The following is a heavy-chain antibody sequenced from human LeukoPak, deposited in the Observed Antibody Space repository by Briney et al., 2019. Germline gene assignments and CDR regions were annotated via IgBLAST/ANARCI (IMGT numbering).Heavy chain of an antibody. J-gene: IGHJ4*02. CDR2: MNPNSGNT. V-gene: IGHV1-8*03. CDR3: ARLGSARIYGDHEYYFDY. Sequence: ASVKDSCKASGVTFSSYAISWVRQATGQGLEWMGWMNPNSGNTGYAQKFQGRVTITRNTSISTAYMELSSLRSEDTAVYYCARLGSARIYGDHEYYFDYWGQGTLVTVSS. D-gene: IGHD4-17*01. CDR1: GVTFSSYA.